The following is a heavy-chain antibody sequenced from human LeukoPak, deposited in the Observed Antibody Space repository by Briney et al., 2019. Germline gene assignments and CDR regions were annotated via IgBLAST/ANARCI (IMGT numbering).Heavy chain of an antibody. D-gene: IGHD3-22*01. V-gene: IGHV1-3*01. J-gene: IGHJ4*02. CDR3: ARESRGILNYFDF. Sequence: GASVKVFCKASGYTFTSYAMHWVRQAPGQRLEWMGWINAGNGNTKYSQKFQGRVTITRDTSASTAYMELSSLRSDDTAVYYCARESRGILNYFDFWGQGTLVTVSS. CDR1: GYTFTSYA. CDR2: INAGNGNT.